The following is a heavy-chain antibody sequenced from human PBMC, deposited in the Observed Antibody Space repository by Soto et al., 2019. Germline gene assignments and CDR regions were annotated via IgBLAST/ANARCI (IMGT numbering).Heavy chain of an antibody. V-gene: IGHV5-51*01. D-gene: IGHD3-10*01. CDR1: GYSFTSYW. Sequence: GESLKISCKGSGYSFTSYWIGWVRQMPGKGLEWMGIIYPGNSDTRYSPSFQGQVTFSADKSISTASLQWSSLKASDTAMYFWVVFYYASGSDYNVFALPYWGQGTQVTVSS. CDR2: IYPGNSDT. J-gene: IGHJ4*02. CDR3: VVFYYASGSDYNVFALPY.